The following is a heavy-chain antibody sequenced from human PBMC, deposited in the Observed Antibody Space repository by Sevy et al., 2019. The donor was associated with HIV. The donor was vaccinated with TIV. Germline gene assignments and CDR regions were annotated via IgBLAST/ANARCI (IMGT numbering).Heavy chain of an antibody. D-gene: IGHD5-12*01. CDR1: GDSMTSFFY. CDR3: ARELYSGHYGY. J-gene: IGHJ4*02. CDR2: IYHTGTT. Sequence: SETLSLTCVVSGDSMTSFFYWGWIRQSPGKGLEWIGSIYHTGTTYYNPSLKSRVTISIDTSRNQFSLRLRSVTAADTAVYYCARELYSGHYGYWGQGTLVTVSS. V-gene: IGHV4-38-2*02.